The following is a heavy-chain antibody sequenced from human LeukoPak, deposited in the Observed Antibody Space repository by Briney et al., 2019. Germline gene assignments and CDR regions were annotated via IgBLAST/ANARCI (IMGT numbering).Heavy chain of an antibody. CDR1: GGSFSGYY. J-gene: IGHJ4*02. D-gene: IGHD1-26*01. CDR3: ARGRKGELPHYFDY. CDR2: INHSGST. V-gene: IGHV4-34*01. Sequence: SETLSLTCAVYGGSFSGYYWSWIRQPPGKGLEWIGEINHSGSTNYNPSLKSRVTISVDASKNQFSLKLSSVTAADMAVYYCARGRKGELPHYFDYWGQGTLVTVSS.